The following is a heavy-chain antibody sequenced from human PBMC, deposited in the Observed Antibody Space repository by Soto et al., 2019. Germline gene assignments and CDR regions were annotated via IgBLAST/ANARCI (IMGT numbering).Heavy chain of an antibody. CDR1: GGSFSGYY. J-gene: IGHJ6*03. Sequence: SETLSLTCAVYGGSFSGYYWSWIRQPPGKGLEWIGEINHSGSTNYNPSLKSRVTISVDTSKNQFSLKLSSVTAADTAVYYCARTGVFPDSYYYYYYMDVWGKGTTVTVSS. CDR3: ARTGVFPDSYYYYYYMDV. CDR2: INHSGST. D-gene: IGHD3-16*01. V-gene: IGHV4-34*01.